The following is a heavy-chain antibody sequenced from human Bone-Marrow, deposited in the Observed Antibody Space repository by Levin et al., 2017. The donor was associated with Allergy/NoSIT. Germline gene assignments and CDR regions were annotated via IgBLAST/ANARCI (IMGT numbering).Heavy chain of an antibody. D-gene: IGHD4-23*01. CDR2: IYYSGST. Sequence: SQTLSLTCTVSGGSISSYYWSWIRQPPGKGLEWIGYIYYSGSTNYNPSLKSRVTISVDTSKNQFSLKLSSVTAADTAVYYCARVPSPDYGGNSGGRGYGMDVWGQGTTVTVSS. CDR3: ARVPSPDYGGNSGGRGYGMDV. J-gene: IGHJ6*02. CDR1: GGSISSYY. V-gene: IGHV4-59*08.